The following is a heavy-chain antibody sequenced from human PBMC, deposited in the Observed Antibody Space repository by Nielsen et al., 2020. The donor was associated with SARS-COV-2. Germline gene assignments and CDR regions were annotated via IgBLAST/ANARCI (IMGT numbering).Heavy chain of an antibody. V-gene: IGHV3-30*18. CDR3: AKEKQAALEQWLVRYGFDY. D-gene: IGHD6-19*01. Sequence: GESLKISCAASGFTFSSYGMHWVRQAPGKGLEWVAVISYDGSNKYYADSVKGRFTISRDNSKNTLYLQMNSLRAEDTAVYYCAKEKQAALEQWLVRYGFDYWGQGTLVTVSS. CDR2: ISYDGSNK. J-gene: IGHJ4*02. CDR1: GFTFSSYG.